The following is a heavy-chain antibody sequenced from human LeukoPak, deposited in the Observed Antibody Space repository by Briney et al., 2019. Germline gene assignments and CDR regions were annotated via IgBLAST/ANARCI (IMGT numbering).Heavy chain of an antibody. Sequence: PSETLPLTCAVYGGSFSGYYWSWIPQPPGKGLEWIGEINHSGSTNYNPSLKSRVTISVDTSKNQFSLKLSSVTAADTAVYYCARGRRGWFGGINWFDPWGQGTLVTVSS. CDR3: ARGRRGWFGGINWFDP. V-gene: IGHV4-34*01. CDR1: GGSFSGYY. J-gene: IGHJ5*02. D-gene: IGHD3-10*01. CDR2: INHSGST.